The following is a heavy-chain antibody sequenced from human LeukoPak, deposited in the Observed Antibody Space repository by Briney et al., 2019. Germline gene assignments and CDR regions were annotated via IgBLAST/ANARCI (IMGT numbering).Heavy chain of an antibody. CDR1: GGSFSGYY. V-gene: IGHV4-34*01. CDR2: INHSGST. Sequence: SETLSLTCAVYGGSFSGYYWSWIRQPPGKGLEWIGEINHSGSTNYNPSLKSRVTISVDTSKNQFSLKLSSVTAADTAVYYCARDSSSSWYWFDPWGQGTLVTVSS. J-gene: IGHJ5*02. CDR3: ARDSSSSWYWFDP. D-gene: IGHD6-13*01.